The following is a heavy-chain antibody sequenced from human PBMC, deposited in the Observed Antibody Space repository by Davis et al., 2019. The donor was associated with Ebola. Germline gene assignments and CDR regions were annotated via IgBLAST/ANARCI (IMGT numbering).Heavy chain of an antibody. J-gene: IGHJ4*02. V-gene: IGHV4-59*08. Sequence: MPSETLSLTCAVYGGSFSGYYWSWIRQPPGKGLEWIGYIHYGGTTNYNPSLKSRVTISVDTSRNQFSLRLSSVTAADTAVYHCARTYYGSGSYRVDYWGQGTLVTVSS. CDR3: ARTYYGSGSYRVDY. CDR2: IHYGGTT. D-gene: IGHD3-10*01. CDR1: GGSFSGYY.